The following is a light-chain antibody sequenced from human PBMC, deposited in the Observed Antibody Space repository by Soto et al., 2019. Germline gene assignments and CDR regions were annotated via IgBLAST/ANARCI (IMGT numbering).Light chain of an antibody. CDR2: EVS. V-gene: IGLV2-8*01. Sequence: QSVLTQPPSASGSPGQSVTISCTGTSSDVGAYNYVSWYQQHPGKVPKLMIYEVSKRPSGVPDRFSASKSGNTASLTVSGLQAEDEADYYCSSYAGSNSFVFGTGTKVTVL. CDR3: SSYAGSNSFV. CDR1: SSDVGAYNY. J-gene: IGLJ1*01.